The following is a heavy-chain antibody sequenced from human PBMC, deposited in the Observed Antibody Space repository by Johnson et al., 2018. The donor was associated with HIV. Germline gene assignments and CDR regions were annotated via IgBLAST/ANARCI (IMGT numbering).Heavy chain of an antibody. CDR1: GFTFSSYA. CDR2: IIWNSGST. J-gene: IGHJ3*01. Sequence: VQLVESGGGLVQPGGSLRLSCAASGFTFSSYAMSWVRQAPGKGLEWVSGIIWNSGSTSYADSVKGRFTISRDNSRNTLYLQMNSLRAEDTAVYYCARAKYGGAFDVWGQGTMVSVSS. D-gene: IGHD3-16*01. V-gene: IGHV3-23*04. CDR3: ARAKYGGAFDV.